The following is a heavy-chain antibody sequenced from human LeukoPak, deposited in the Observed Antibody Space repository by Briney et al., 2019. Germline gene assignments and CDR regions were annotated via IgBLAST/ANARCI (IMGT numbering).Heavy chain of an antibody. J-gene: IGHJ1*01. Sequence: GSLRLSCAASGFTFSSYAMHWVRQAPGKGLEWVAVISYDGSNKYYADSVKGRFTISRDNAKNSVYLQMNSLRAEDTALYYCVRSITMFQHWGQGTLVTVSS. D-gene: IGHD5-24*01. CDR3: VRSITMFQH. V-gene: IGHV3-30*04. CDR1: GFTFSSYA. CDR2: ISYDGSNK.